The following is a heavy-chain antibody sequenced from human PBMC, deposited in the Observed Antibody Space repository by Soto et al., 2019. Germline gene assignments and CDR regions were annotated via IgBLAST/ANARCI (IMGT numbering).Heavy chain of an antibody. D-gene: IGHD5-18*01. CDR1: GSSFTSYL. Sequence: GESLNLSCEASGSSFTSYLISWVRQMPGKGLEWMGRIDPSDSYINYSPSFQGHVTISADRSISTVYLQWSSLRASDTAMYFCASGYTYGHFDYWGQGALVTVPQ. CDR2: IDPSDSYI. CDR3: ASGYTYGHFDY. J-gene: IGHJ4*02. V-gene: IGHV5-10-1*01.